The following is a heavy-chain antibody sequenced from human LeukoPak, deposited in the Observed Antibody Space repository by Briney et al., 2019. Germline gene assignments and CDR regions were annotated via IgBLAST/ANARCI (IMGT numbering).Heavy chain of an antibody. J-gene: IGHJ4*02. CDR3: ARDPGYSGIDY. Sequence: SETLSLTCTVSGGSVNSGSHYWCWIRQPPGKGLEWIGYIYYSGSTNYNPSLKSRVTMSLDTSKNQLSLNLNSVTAADTAVYYCARDPGYSGIDYWGQGTLVTVSS. CDR2: IYYSGST. D-gene: IGHD5-12*01. V-gene: IGHV4-61*01. CDR1: GGSVNSGSHY.